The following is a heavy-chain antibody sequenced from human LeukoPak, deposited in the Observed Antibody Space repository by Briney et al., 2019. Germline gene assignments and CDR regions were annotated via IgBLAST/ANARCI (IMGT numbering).Heavy chain of an antibody. CDR3: ARVVVAATSPLYYYGMDV. J-gene: IGHJ6*02. D-gene: IGHD2-15*01. CDR2: FDPEDGET. Sequence: GASVKVSCKVSGYTLTELSMHWVRQAPGKGLEWMGGFDPEDGETIYAQKLQGRVTMTTDTSTSTAYMELRSLRSDDTAVYYCARVVVAATSPLYYYGMDVWGQGTTVTVSS. V-gene: IGHV1-24*01. CDR1: GYTLTELS.